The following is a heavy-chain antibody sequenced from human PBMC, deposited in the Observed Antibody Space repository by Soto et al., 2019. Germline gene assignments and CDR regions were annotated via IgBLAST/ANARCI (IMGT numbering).Heavy chain of an antibody. CDR2: ISSSSNNI. J-gene: IGHJ4*02. CDR1: GFNISSYS. V-gene: IGHV3-48*02. Sequence: EVQLVESGGGLVQPGGSLRLSCAASGFNISSYSMNWVRQAPGKGLEWVSHISSSSNNIYYADSVKGRFTISRDNAKNSLYLQMSSLRDEDTAVYYCARDPRREVTTFLNYWGQGTLVTV. D-gene: IGHD2-21*02. CDR3: ARDPRREVTTFLNY.